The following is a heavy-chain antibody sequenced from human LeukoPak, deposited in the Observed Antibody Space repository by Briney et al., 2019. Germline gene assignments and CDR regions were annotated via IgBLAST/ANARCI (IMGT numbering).Heavy chain of an antibody. D-gene: IGHD1-1*01. Sequence: GGSLRLSCAASGFTFSTYSMNWVRQAPGKGLEWVSFISTSSSYIYYADSVKGRFTISRDNSKNSLYLQMNSPRAEDTAVYYCARDQDWNDRGGLDYWGQGTLVIVSS. CDR1: GFTFSTYS. CDR3: ARDQDWNDRGGLDY. V-gene: IGHV3-21*01. CDR2: ISTSSSYI. J-gene: IGHJ4*02.